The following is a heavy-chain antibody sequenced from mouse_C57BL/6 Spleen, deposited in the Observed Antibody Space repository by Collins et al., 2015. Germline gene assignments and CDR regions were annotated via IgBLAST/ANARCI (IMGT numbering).Heavy chain of an antibody. Sequence: EVQLQQSGPVLVKPGASVKMSCKASGYTFTDYYMNWVKQSHGKSLEWIGVINPYNGGTSYNQKFKGKATLTVDKSSSTAYMELNSLTSEDSAVYYCARGKLDYYAMDYWGQGTSVTVSS. CDR3: ARGKLDYYAMDY. CDR2: INPYNGGT. V-gene: IGHV1-19*01. J-gene: IGHJ4*01. CDR1: GYTFTDYY.